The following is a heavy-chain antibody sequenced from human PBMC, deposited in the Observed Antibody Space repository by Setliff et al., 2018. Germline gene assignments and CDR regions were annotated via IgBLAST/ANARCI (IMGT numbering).Heavy chain of an antibody. CDR3: ARDSRIRFTKEEGGAYYYGMDV. CDR2: ISGSSGDA. J-gene: IGHJ6*02. Sequence: ASVKVSCKASNYTFINYGMSWVRQIPGHGLEWMGWISGSSGDASYAQKFQGRVIITLDTLTTTAYMELRSLRSDDTAVYYCARDSRIRFTKEEGGAYYYGMDVWPRDHGHRLL. CDR1: NYTFINYG. V-gene: IGHV1-18*01. D-gene: IGHD2-8*01.